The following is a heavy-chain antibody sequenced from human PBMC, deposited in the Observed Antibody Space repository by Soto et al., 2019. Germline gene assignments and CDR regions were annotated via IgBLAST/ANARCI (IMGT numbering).Heavy chain of an antibody. J-gene: IGHJ5*02. Sequence: QITLKESGPTLVKPTQTLTLTCTFSGFSLSTSGVGVGWIRQPPGKAREWLALIYWNDDKRYSPSLKSRLTITKDTSKNQVVLTMTNMDPVDTATYYCAHRRSYGDYVGEGSYNWFDPWGQGTLVTVSS. D-gene: IGHD4-17*01. CDR2: IYWNDDK. V-gene: IGHV2-5*01. CDR1: GFSLSTSGVG. CDR3: AHRRSYGDYVGEGSYNWFDP.